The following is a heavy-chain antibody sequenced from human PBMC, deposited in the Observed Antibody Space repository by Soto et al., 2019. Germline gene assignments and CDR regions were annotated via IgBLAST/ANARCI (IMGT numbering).Heavy chain of an antibody. V-gene: IGHV2-70*01. CDR2: IDWDDDK. Sequence: ESGPTLVNPTQTLTLTCTFSGFSLSTSGMCVSWIRQPPGKALEWLALIDWDDDKYYSTSLKTRLTISKDTSKNQVVLTMTNMDPVDTATYYCARVGYSYGYVYYYGMDVWGQGTTVTVS. CDR3: ARVGYSYGYVYYYGMDV. CDR1: GFSLSTSGMC. D-gene: IGHD5-18*01. J-gene: IGHJ6*02.